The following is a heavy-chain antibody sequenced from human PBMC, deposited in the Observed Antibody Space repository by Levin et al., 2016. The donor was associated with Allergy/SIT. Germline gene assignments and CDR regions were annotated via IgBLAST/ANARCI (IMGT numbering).Heavy chain of an antibody. J-gene: IGHJ4*02. CDR1: GFTFSSYA. V-gene: IGHV3-23*01. CDR2: ISGSGGST. CDR3: AKDLWTYYFDY. Sequence: GESLKISCAASGFTFSSYAMSWVRQAPGKGLEWVSAISGSGGSTYYADSVKGRFTISRDNSKNTLYLQMNSLRAEDTAVYYCAKDLWTYYFDYWGQGTLVTVSS. D-gene: IGHD3/OR15-3a*01.